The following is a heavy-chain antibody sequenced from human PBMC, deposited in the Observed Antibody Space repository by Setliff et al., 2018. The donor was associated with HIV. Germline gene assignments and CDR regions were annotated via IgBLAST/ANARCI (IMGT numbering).Heavy chain of an antibody. CDR2: IHSSGST. CDR3: ARVQLAYAAFDV. J-gene: IGHJ3*01. V-gene: IGHV4-4*09. D-gene: IGHD2-2*01. CDR1: GGSVNDFY. Sequence: SETRSLPCTVSGGSVNDFYCNWIRQPPGKGPEWIGYIHSSGSTIYNPSLKSRITISLDTSKEQFSLELSSATAAATAVYYCARVQLAYAAFDVWGQGTMVTVSS.